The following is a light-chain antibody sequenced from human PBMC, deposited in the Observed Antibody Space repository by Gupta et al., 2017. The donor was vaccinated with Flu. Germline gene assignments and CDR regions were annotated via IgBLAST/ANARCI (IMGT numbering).Light chain of an antibody. CDR1: QSISDY. J-gene: IGKJ2*01. CDR2: GAF. CDR3: LQSDRTPYT. Sequence: DIQMTQSPSSLSPSAGDRVTITCRASQSISDYLNWYQQKPGEAPKLLIHGAFRLQSGVPSRFRGSRSGTDFTLSITRLDTEDFATYICLQSDRTPYTFGRGTKLE. V-gene: IGKV1-39*01.